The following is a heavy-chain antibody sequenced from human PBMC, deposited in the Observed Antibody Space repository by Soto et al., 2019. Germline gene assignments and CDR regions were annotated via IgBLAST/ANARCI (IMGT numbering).Heavy chain of an antibody. Sequence: GGSLRLSCAASGFTFDDYAMHWVRQAPGKGLEWVSGISWNSGSIGYADSVKGRFTISRDNAKNSLYLQMNSLRAEDTALYYCAKALPGYSSGWYGPFYWGQGTLVTVSS. D-gene: IGHD6-19*01. V-gene: IGHV3-9*01. CDR2: ISWNSGSI. CDR1: GFTFDDYA. J-gene: IGHJ4*02. CDR3: AKALPGYSSGWYGPFY.